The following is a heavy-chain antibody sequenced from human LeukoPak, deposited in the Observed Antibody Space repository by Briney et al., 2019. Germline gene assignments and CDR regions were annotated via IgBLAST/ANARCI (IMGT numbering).Heavy chain of an antibody. CDR3: TRDRGGYSYGYGDY. V-gene: IGHV3-49*04. D-gene: IGHD5-18*01. Sequence: PGGSLRLSCTASGFTFGDYAMSWVRQAPGKGLEWVGFIRSKAYGGTTEYAASVKGRFTISRDDSKSIAHLQMNSLKTEDTTVYYCTRDRGGYSYGYGDYWGQGTLVIVSS. CDR1: GFTFGDYA. CDR2: IRSKAYGGTT. J-gene: IGHJ4*02.